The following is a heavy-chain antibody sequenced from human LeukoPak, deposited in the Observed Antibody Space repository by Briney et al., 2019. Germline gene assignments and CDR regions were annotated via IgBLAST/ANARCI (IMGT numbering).Heavy chain of an antibody. Sequence: GGSLRLSCAASGFTFDDYAMHWVRQAPGKGLEWVSGISWNSGSIGYADSVKGRFTISRDNAKNSLYLQMNSLRAEDTALYYCAKDYSGTTSWSDYWGQGTLVTVSS. D-gene: IGHD1-7*01. CDR3: AKDYSGTTSWSDY. V-gene: IGHV3-9*01. CDR2: ISWNSGSI. CDR1: GFTFDDYA. J-gene: IGHJ4*02.